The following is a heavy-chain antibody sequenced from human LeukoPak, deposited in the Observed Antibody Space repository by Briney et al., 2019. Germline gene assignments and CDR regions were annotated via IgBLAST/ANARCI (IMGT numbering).Heavy chain of an antibody. CDR3: ARDAGNSGYGCDL. V-gene: IGHV3-48*01. D-gene: IGHD5-12*01. CDR1: GFIFSQYS. J-gene: IGHJ5*02. CDR2: IRSTGDT. Sequence: GGSLRLSCAASGFIFSQYSVNWVRQAPGKGLEWVSHIRSTGDTFYADSVKGRFTISRDNARNSLYLQMNSLRAEDTAMYYCARDAGNSGYGCDLWGQGTLVTVSS.